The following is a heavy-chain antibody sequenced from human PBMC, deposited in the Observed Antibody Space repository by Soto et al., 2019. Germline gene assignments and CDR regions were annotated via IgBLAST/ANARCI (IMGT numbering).Heavy chain of an antibody. CDR3: ARDGDYGTQTQFDY. D-gene: IGHD3-10*01. V-gene: IGHV3-7*01. CDR1: GFTFSSYW. CDR2: IKQDGSEK. J-gene: IGHJ4*02. Sequence: GGSLRLSCAASGFTFSSYWMSWVRQAPGKGLEWVANIKQDGSEKYYVDSVKGRFTISRDSAKNSLYLQMNSLRAEDTAVYYCARDGDYGTQTQFDYWGQGTLVTVSS.